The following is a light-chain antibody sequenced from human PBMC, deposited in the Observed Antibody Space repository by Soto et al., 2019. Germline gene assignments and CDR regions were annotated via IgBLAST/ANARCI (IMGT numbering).Light chain of an antibody. J-gene: IGLJ2*01. Sequence: QSALTQPASVSGSPGQSITISCTGTSSDIGAYIYVSWYQQHPGKAPKLMIYEVNNRPSGVSNRFSGSQSGNTDSLTISGLQGQEEADYYRSSYTSNSAVVFGGGTKLTVL. CDR1: SSDIGAYIY. CDR2: EVN. V-gene: IGLV2-14*01. CDR3: SSYTSNSAVV.